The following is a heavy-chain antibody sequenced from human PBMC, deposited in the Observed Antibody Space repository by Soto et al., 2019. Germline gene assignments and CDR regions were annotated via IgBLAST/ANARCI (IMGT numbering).Heavy chain of an antibody. Sequence: QVQLVQSGAEVKKPGASVKVSCKASGYTFTGYYMHWVRQAPGQGLEWMGWINPNSGGTNYAQKFQGRVTMTRDTSISTAYMELSRLRSDDTAVYYCARGWLGYWIAMAGPLGYWGQGTLVTVSS. CDR2: INPNSGGT. CDR3: ARGWLGYWIAMAGPLGY. V-gene: IGHV1-2*02. D-gene: IGHD6-19*01. J-gene: IGHJ4*02. CDR1: GYTFTGYY.